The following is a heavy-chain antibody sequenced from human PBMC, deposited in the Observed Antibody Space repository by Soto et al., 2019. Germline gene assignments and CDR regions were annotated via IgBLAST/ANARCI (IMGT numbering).Heavy chain of an antibody. CDR3: ARDPLGYYYYGMDV. V-gene: IGHV3-7*01. J-gene: IGHJ6*02. Sequence: GESLRLSCAASGFTFSSYWMSWVRQAPGKGLEWVANIKQDGSEKYYVDSVKGRFTISRDNAKNSLYLQMNSLRAEDTAVYYCARDPLGYYYYGMDVWGQGTTVTVSS. CDR1: GFTFSSYW. D-gene: IGHD7-27*01. CDR2: IKQDGSEK.